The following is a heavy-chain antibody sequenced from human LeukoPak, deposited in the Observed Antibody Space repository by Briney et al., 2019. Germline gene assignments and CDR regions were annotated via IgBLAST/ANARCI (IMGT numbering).Heavy chain of an antibody. CDR3: ARCIAAAGTHVDY. J-gene: IGHJ4*02. Sequence: ASVKVSCKASGYTFTSYGISWVRQAPGQGREWMGWISAYKGNTNYAQKLQGRVTMNTDTSTSTAYMELRSLRSDDTAVYYCARCIAAAGTHVDYWGQGTLVTVSS. CDR2: ISAYKGNT. D-gene: IGHD6-13*01. CDR1: GYTFTSYG. V-gene: IGHV1-18*01.